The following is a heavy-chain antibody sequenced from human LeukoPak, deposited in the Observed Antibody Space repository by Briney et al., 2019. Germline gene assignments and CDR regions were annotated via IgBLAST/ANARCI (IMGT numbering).Heavy chain of an antibody. CDR1: GGSFSGYY. J-gene: IGHJ5*02. CDR3: ARGSLYCGGDCYKYNWFDP. D-gene: IGHD2-21*02. V-gene: IGHV4-34*01. CDR2: INHSGST. Sequence: SETLSPTCAVYGGSFSGYYWSWIRQPPGKGLEWIGEINHSGSTNYNPSLKSRVTISVDTSKNQFSLKLSSVTAADTAVYYCARGSLYCGGDCYKYNWFDPWGQGTLVTVSS.